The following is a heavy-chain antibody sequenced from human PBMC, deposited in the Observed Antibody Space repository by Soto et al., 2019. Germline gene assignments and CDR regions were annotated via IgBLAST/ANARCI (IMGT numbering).Heavy chain of an antibody. CDR1: GGTFSSYA. J-gene: IGHJ5*02. CDR2: IIPIFGTA. Sequence: GASVKVSCKASGGTFSSYAISWVRQAPGQGLEWMGGIIPIFGTANYAQKFQGRVTITADESTSTAYMELSSLRSEDTAVYYCARAPVYGSGSYYGLAAGKYNWFDPWGQGTLVTVSS. D-gene: IGHD3-10*01. CDR3: ARAPVYGSGSYYGLAAGKYNWFDP. V-gene: IGHV1-69*13.